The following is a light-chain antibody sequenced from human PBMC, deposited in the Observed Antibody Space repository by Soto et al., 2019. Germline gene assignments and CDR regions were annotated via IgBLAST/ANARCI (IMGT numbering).Light chain of an antibody. V-gene: IGKV1-8*01. CDR3: QQYERYST. J-gene: IGKJ1*01. Sequence: IQMTQSPSSLSASTGDRVTITCRASQGISSYLAWYQQKPGKAPKLLIYAASTLQSGVPSRFSGSGSGTDFTLTISCLQSEDFATYYCQQYERYSTFGQGTKVDIK. CDR1: QGISSY. CDR2: AAS.